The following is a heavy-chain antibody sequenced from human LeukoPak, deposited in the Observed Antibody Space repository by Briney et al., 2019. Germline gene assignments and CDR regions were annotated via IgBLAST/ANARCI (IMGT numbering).Heavy chain of an antibody. CDR1: GFTFSSYA. CDR3: AKDPGYSSSWSKV. D-gene: IGHD6-13*01. J-gene: IGHJ4*02. V-gene: IGHV3-23*01. CDR2: ISGRGGST. Sequence: PGGSLRLSCAASGFTFSSYAMSWVRQAPGKGLEWVPAISGRGGSTYYADSVKGRFTISRDNSKNTLYLQMNSLRAEDTAVYYCAKDPGYSSSWSKVWGQGTLVTVSS.